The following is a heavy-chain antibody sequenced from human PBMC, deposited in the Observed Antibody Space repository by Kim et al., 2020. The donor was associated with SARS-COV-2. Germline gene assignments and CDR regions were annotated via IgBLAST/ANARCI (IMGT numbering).Heavy chain of an antibody. CDR3: AKLGGYSSSWYFRGDFDY. CDR1: GGSISSSNW. CDR2: IYHSGST. Sequence: SETLSLTCAVSGGSISSSNWWSWVRQPPGKGLEWIGEIYHSGSTNYNPSLKSRVTISVDKSKNQFSLKLSSVTAADTAVYYCAKLGGYSSSWYFRGDFDYWGQGTLVTVSS. J-gene: IGHJ4*02. V-gene: IGHV4-4*02. D-gene: IGHD6-13*01.